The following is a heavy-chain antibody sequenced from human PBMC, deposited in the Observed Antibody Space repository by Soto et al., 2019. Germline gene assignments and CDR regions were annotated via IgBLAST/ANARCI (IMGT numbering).Heavy chain of an antibody. CDR2: INLNSGDT. V-gene: IGHV1-2*02. Sequence: GPSVKVSCKTSGDTFTDSSMHWVRQAPGQGLEWMGWINLNSGDTNYAQKFQGRVTMTRDTSIITAYMELSRLKSDDTAVYYCARDLGGYDLYGPDTWGQGTLVTVSS. CDR3: ARDLGGYDLYGPDT. J-gene: IGHJ5*02. D-gene: IGHD5-12*01. CDR1: GDTFTDSS.